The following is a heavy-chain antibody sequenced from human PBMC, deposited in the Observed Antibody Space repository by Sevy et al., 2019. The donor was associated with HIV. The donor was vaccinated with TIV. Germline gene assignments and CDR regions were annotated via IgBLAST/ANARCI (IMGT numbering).Heavy chain of an antibody. CDR2: ISAYNGHT. CDR3: ARLAASGSGWYGNGMDV. Sequence: ASVKVSCKASGYPFSTYAISWVRQAPGQGLECMGWISAYNGHTNYAQSLQDRVTMTTDTSTSTAYMELRSLRSDDTAVYYCARLAASGSGWYGNGMDVWGQGTTVTVSS. V-gene: IGHV1-18*01. CDR1: GYPFSTYA. D-gene: IGHD6-19*01. J-gene: IGHJ6*02.